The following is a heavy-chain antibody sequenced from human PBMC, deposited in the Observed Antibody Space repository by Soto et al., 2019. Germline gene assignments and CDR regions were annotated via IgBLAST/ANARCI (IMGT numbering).Heavy chain of an antibody. D-gene: IGHD1-26*01. V-gene: IGHV4-30-4*01. CDR1: GGSISSGDYY. CDR2: IYYSGST. Sequence: QVQLQESGPGLVKPSQTLSLTCTVSGGSISSGDYYWSWIRQPPGKGLEWIGYIYYSGSTYYNPSLKSRVTISVDTSKNQFSLKLSSVTAADTAVYYCARGGYSGSYLAEYFQHWGQGTLVTVSS. CDR3: ARGGYSGSYLAEYFQH. J-gene: IGHJ1*01.